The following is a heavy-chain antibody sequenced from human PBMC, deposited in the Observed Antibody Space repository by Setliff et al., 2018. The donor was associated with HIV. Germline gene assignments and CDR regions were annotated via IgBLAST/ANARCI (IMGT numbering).Heavy chain of an antibody. Sequence: PSETLSLTCTVSGDSINSGDYYWTWIRHHPGKGLEWIGYIYYSGSTNYNPSLKSRVIISVDSSKNQLFLKLTSVTAADTAMYYCARVSQDLLGAFDIWGQGTMVTVSS. CDR1: GDSINSGDYY. J-gene: IGHJ3*02. CDR2: IYYSGST. V-gene: IGHV4-31*03. D-gene: IGHD7-27*01. CDR3: ARVSQDLLGAFDI.